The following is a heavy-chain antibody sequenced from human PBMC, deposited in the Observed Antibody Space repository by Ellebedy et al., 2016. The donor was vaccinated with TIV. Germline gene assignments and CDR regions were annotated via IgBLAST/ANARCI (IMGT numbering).Heavy chain of an antibody. Sequence: GESLKISCAASGFTFDDYAMHWVRQAPGKGLEWVSVIRGDGDNTHYADSVKGRFTISRDNSKNFLYLQMNSLRTEDTALYYCAKEIGYAGNSVGDWGQGTLVTVSS. CDR3: AKEIGYAGNSVGD. D-gene: IGHD4-23*01. CDR1: GFTFDDYA. J-gene: IGHJ4*02. V-gene: IGHV3-43*02. CDR2: IRGDGDNT.